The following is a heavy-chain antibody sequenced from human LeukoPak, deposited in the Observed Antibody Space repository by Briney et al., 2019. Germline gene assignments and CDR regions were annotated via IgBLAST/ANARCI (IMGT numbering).Heavy chain of an antibody. J-gene: IGHJ4*02. CDR1: GGSISSYY. CDR2: IYYSGST. V-gene: IGHV4-59*01. CDR3: ATYYYDSSGYYYFDY. Sequence: PSETLSLTCTVSGGSISSYYWSWIRQPPGKGLEWLGYIYYSGSTNYNPSLKSRVTISVATSKNQFSLKLSPVTAADTAVYYCATYYYDSSGYYYFDYWGQGTLVTVSS. D-gene: IGHD3-22*01.